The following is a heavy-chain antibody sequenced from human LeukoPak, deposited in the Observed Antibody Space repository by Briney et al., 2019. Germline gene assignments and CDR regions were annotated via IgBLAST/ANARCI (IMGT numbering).Heavy chain of an antibody. CDR2: ISYDGSNK. J-gene: IGHJ3*02. V-gene: IGHV3-30-3*01. D-gene: IGHD3-10*01. Sequence: PGGSLRLSCAASGFTFSSYAMHWVRQAPGKGLEWVAVISYDGSNKYYADSVRGRFTVPRDNSKNTLYLQMISLRAEDTAVYYCAKVDYGSGSYGTFDIWGQGTMVTVSS. CDR3: AKVDYGSGSYGTFDI. CDR1: GFTFSSYA.